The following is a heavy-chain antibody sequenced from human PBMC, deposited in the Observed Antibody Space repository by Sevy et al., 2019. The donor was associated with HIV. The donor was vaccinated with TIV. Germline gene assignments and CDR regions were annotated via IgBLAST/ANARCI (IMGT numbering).Heavy chain of an antibody. CDR2: ISSSSSTI. Sequence: GGSLRLSCAASGFTFSSYSMNWVRQAPGKGLEWVSYISSSSSTICYADSVKGRFTISRDNAKNSLYLQMNSLRDEDTAVYYWAREGAGGYDAFDIWGQGTMVTVSS. CDR3: AREGAGGYDAFDI. CDR1: GFTFSSYS. D-gene: IGHD3-10*01. J-gene: IGHJ3*02. V-gene: IGHV3-48*02.